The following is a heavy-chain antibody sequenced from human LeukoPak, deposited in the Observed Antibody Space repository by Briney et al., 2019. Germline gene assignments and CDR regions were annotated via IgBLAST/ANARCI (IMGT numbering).Heavy chain of an antibody. D-gene: IGHD2-15*01. CDR3: ARYLLGCSGGSCYYYFDY. Sequence: SETPSLTCTVSGYSISSGYYWGWLRQPPGKGLEWIGSIYYSGSTYYNPSLKSRVTISVDTSKNQFSLKLSSVTAADTAVYYCARYLLGCSGGSCYYYFDYWGQGTLVTVSS. J-gene: IGHJ4*02. CDR2: IYYSGST. V-gene: IGHV4-38-2*02. CDR1: GYSISSGYY.